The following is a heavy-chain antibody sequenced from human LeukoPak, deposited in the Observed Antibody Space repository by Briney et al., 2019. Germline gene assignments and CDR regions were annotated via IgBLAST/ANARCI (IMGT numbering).Heavy chain of an antibody. D-gene: IGHD3-22*01. Sequence: SVTVSCMASGGTFSSYAISWVRQAPGQGLEWMGGIIPIFGTANYAQKFQGRVTITTDESTSTAYMELSSLRSEDTAVYYCARGDYYDSSGYYYVLDYWGQGTLVTVSS. V-gene: IGHV1-69*05. CDR1: GGTFSSYA. J-gene: IGHJ4*02. CDR2: IIPIFGTA. CDR3: ARGDYYDSSGYYYVLDY.